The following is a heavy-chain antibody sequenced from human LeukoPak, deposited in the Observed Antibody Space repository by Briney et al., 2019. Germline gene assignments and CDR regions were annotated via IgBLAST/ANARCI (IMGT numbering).Heavy chain of an antibody. V-gene: IGHV3-21*01. CDR2: ISGSSSYI. D-gene: IGHD3-22*01. J-gene: IGHJ5*02. CDR3: ARGTYYYDSSGYYYISTLDP. CDR1: GFTFSSYS. Sequence: PGGSLRLSCAASGFTFSSYSMNWVRQAPGKGLEWVSSISGSSSYIYYADSVKGRFTISRDNAKNSLYLQMNSLRAEDTAVYYCARGTYYYDSSGYYYISTLDPWGQGTLVTVSS.